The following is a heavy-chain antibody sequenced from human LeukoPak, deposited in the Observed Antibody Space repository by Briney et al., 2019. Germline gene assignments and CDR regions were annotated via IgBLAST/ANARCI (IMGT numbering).Heavy chain of an antibody. J-gene: IGHJ4*02. CDR3: ARGDMTTDFDY. D-gene: IGHD4-17*01. CDR1: GYTFTSYY. Sequence: GPVKVSCKASGYTFTSYYMHWVRQAPGQGLEWMGIINPSGGSTSYAQKFQGRVTMTRDTSTSTVYMELSSLRSEDTAVYYCARGDMTTDFDYWGQGTLVTVSS. CDR2: INPSGGST. V-gene: IGHV1-46*01.